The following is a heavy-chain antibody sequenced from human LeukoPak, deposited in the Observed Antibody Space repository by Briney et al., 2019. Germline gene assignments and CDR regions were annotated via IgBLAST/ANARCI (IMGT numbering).Heavy chain of an antibody. CDR2: ISGSGGST. D-gene: IGHD1-26*01. Sequence: QPGGSLRLSCAASGFTFSSYAMSWVRQAPGKGLEWVSAISGSGGSTYYADSVKGRFTISRDNSKNTLYLQMNSLRAEDTAVYYCARDPTPGSGYSGSSNGAFDIWGQGTMVTVSS. V-gene: IGHV3-23*01. CDR1: GFTFSSYA. J-gene: IGHJ3*02. CDR3: ARDPTPGSGYSGSSNGAFDI.